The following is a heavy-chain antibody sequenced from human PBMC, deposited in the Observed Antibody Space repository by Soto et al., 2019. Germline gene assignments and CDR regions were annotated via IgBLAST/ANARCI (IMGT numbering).Heavy chain of an antibody. Sequence: LQLQESGPGLVKPAETLSLTCSVSDGSVSSAEHYWTWIWKPPGKGLEWIGYIYYTGRTNYNPSLKSRVTISVDTSRNPFALNLSSVTAADTAMYYCARGALGQWLVYFDYWGQGSLVTVSS. CDR3: ARGALGQWLVYFDY. D-gene: IGHD6-19*01. J-gene: IGHJ4*02. V-gene: IGHV4-61*08. CDR1: DGSVSSAEHY. CDR2: IYYTGRT.